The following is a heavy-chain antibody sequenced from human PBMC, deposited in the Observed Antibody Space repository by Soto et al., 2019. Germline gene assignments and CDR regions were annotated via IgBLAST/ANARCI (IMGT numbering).Heavy chain of an antibody. CDR1: GTFISSDDNS. CDR3: ARGPTTEKVDS. J-gene: IGHJ4*02. V-gene: IGHV4-59*06. CDR2: IHNSGST. Sequence: PSETLVFCCTASGTFISSDDNSWRRPSPGKGLEWIGHIHNSGSTYNNPSLKSRVTISADTSMNQFSLALTSVTAADTAMYYCARGPTTEKVDSWGQGTLVTVSS.